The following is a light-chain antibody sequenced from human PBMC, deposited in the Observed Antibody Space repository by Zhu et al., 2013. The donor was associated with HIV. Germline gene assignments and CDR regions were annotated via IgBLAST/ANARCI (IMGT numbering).Light chain of an antibody. CDR1: QITDNW. J-gene: IGKJ1*01. CDR2: QAS. V-gene: IGKV1-5*03. CDR3: QQTYSTPLA. Sequence: DIQMTQSPSTLSAFVGDRVTITCRASQITDNWLAWYQHKPGNAPKLLIYQASVLESGVPSRFSGSRSGTEFTLTINSLQPEDFATYYCQQTYSTPLAFGQGTKVEI.